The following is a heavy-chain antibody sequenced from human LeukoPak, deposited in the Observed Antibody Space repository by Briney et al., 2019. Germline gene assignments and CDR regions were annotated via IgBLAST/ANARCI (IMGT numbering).Heavy chain of an antibody. CDR2: IKQDGSEK. D-gene: IGHD2-2*01. CDR3: ARAGGYQLLPYYMDV. CDR1: GFTFSSYW. V-gene: IGHV3-7*01. J-gene: IGHJ6*03. Sequence: GGSLRLSCAASGFTFSSYWMSWVRQAPGKGLEWVANIKQDGSEKYYVDSVKGRFTISRDNAKNSLYLQMNSLRAEDTAVYYCARAGGYQLLPYYMDVWGKGTTVTVSS.